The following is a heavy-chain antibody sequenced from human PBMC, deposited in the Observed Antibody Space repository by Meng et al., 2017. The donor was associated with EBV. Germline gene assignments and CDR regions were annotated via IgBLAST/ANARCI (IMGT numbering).Heavy chain of an antibody. V-gene: IGHV2-5*02. CDR3: AHIIAARPFDY. Sequence: ITLKESGPTLVKPTQTLTLTCLFSGFPLSTRGVGVGWIRQPPGKALEWLALIYWDDDKRYSPSLKSRLTITKDTSKNQVVLTMTNMDPVDAATYYCAHIIAARPFDYWGQGTLVTVSS. CDR1: GFPLSTRGVG. D-gene: IGHD6-6*01. J-gene: IGHJ4*02. CDR2: IYWDDDK.